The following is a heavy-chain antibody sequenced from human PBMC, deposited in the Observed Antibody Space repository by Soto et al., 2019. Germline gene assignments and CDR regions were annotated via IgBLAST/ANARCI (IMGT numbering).Heavy chain of an antibody. D-gene: IGHD4-17*01. Sequence: EVQLVESGGGLVKPGGSLRLSCAASGFTFSSYSMNWVRQAPGKGLEWVSSISSSSSYIYYADSVKGRFTISRDNAKNSLYLQMNSLRAEDTAVYYCARVLYGLRALTTKDPGGLSEDYWGQGTLVTVSS. V-gene: IGHV3-21*01. CDR3: ARVLYGLRALTTKDPGGLSEDY. CDR2: ISSSSSYI. CDR1: GFTFSSYS. J-gene: IGHJ4*02.